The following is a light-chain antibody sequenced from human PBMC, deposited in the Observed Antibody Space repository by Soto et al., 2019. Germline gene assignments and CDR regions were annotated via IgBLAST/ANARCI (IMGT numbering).Light chain of an antibody. CDR2: VAS. V-gene: IGKV1-12*01. CDR3: QQYHNWPIT. Sequence: DIKITQSPSSVSAFVGEGVTITCRASQNINSWLAWYQQKPGKAPKLLIYVASTLQSGVPSRFSGSGSGTEFTLTISSLQPEDFAVYYCQQYHNWPITFGQGTRLENK. J-gene: IGKJ5*01. CDR1: QNINSW.